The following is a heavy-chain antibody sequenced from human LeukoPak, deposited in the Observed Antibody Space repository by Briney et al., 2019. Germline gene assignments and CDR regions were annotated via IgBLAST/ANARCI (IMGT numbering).Heavy chain of an antibody. CDR2: TYYIGST. D-gene: IGHD3-10*01. Sequence: SETLSLTCSVSGDSITSHYWSWIRQPPGKGLEWIGYTYYIGSTIYNPSLRSRVTISVDSSKNQFSLKLSSVTAADTAVYYCARGSGQWGFDSWGQGTLVTVSP. J-gene: IGHJ4*02. CDR3: ARGSGQWGFDS. V-gene: IGHV4-59*11. CDR1: GDSITSHY.